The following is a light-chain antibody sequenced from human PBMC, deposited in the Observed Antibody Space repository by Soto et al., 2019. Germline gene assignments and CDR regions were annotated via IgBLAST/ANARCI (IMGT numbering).Light chain of an antibody. CDR3: QSFDSSLSAYV. CDR1: SSNFGAGYE. Sequence: QSALTQPPSVSGAPGQRVTISCTGSSSNFGAGYEVHWYKQLPGTAPTLVIFNNLNRPSGVPERFSGSKSGTSASLVISGLQAEDEADYYCQSFDSSLSAYVFGSGTKVNVL. J-gene: IGLJ1*01. CDR2: NNL. V-gene: IGLV1-40*01.